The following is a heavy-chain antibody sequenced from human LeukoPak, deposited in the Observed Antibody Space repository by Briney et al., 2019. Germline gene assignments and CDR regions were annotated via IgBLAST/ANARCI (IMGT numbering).Heavy chain of an antibody. D-gene: IGHD3-10*01. V-gene: IGHV4-39*01. CDR1: GGSISSSSYY. Sequence: SETLSLTCTVSGGSISSSSYYWGWIRQPPGKGLEWIGSIYYSGSTYYNPSLKSRVTISVDTSKNQFSLKLSSVTAADTAVYYCARHPRCYYGSGRVYWGQGTLVTVSS. CDR3: ARHPRCYYGSGRVY. J-gene: IGHJ4*02. CDR2: IYYSGST.